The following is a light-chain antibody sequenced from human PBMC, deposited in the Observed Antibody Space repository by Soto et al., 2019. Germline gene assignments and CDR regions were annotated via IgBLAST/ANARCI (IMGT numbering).Light chain of an antibody. CDR2: INSDGSH. CDR3: QTWDSGFHWV. Sequence: QPVLTQSPSASASLGVSVKLTCTLSSGHSNYAIAWHQQQPEKGPRYLMKINSDGSHSKGDGIPDRFSGSSSGAERYLTISSLQSEDEADYYSQTWDSGFHWVFGRGTKLTVL. J-gene: IGLJ3*02. V-gene: IGLV4-69*02. CDR1: SGHSNYA.